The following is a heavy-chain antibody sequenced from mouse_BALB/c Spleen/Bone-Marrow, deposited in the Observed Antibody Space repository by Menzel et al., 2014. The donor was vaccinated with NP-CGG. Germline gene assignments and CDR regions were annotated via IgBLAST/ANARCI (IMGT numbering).Heavy chain of an antibody. CDR1: GFDFSRYW. CDR3: ALLGNYGYFDV. J-gene: IGHJ1*01. D-gene: IGHD2-1*01. V-gene: IGHV4-1*02. Sequence: VQVQQSGGGLVQPGGSLKLSCAASGFDFSRYWMSWVRQAPGKGLEWIGEINPDSSTINYTPSLKDKFIISRDNAKNTLYLQMSKVRSEDTALYYCALLGNYGYFDVWGAGTTVTVSS. CDR2: INPDSSTI.